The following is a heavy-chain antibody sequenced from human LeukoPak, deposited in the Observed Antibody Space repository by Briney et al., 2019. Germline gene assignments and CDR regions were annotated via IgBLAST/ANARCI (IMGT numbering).Heavy chain of an antibody. V-gene: IGHV3-23*01. CDR2: ISGSGGST. CDR1: GFTFRSYA. CDR3: AKDMITIFGVVTPHDAFDI. Sequence: GGSLRLSCAASGFTFRSYAMSWVRQAPGKGLEWVSAISGSGGSTYYADSVKGRFTISRDNSKNTLYLQMNSMRAEDTAVYYCAKDMITIFGVVTPHDAFDIWGQGTMVTVSS. D-gene: IGHD3-3*01. J-gene: IGHJ3*02.